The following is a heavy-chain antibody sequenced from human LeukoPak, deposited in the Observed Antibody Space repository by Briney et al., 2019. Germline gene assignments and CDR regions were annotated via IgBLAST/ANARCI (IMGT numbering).Heavy chain of an antibody. CDR2: LSYSGST. D-gene: IGHD3-10*01. CDR1: GGSINNDY. Sequence: SETLSLTCTVSGGSINNDYWSWIRQPPGKGLEWIGYLSYSGSTSYNPSLKRRVTISADTSKNQFSLKMNSVTAADTAVYYCARSLSRSSYGNFDYWGQGTLVTVSP. V-gene: IGHV4-59*01. J-gene: IGHJ4*02. CDR3: ARSLSRSSYGNFDY.